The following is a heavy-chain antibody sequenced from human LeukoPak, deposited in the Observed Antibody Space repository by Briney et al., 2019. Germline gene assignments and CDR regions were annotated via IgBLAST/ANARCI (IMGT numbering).Heavy chain of an antibody. CDR2: ISSSSNIM. CDR3: ARDQSGTYSIDY. D-gene: IGHD1-26*01. V-gene: IGHV3-48*01. CDR1: GFTFSSYS. J-gene: IGHJ4*02. Sequence: PGGSLRLSCAASGFTFSSYSMNWVRQAPGKGLEWVAYISSSSNIMYYADSVKGRFTISRDNAENSLYLQMNSLSTEDTAVYYCARDQSGTYSIDYWGQGTLVTVSS.